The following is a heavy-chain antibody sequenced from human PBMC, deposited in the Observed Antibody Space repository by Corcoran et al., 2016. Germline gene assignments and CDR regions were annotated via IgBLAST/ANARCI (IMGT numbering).Heavy chain of an antibody. Sequence: QVQLVQSGGEVKKPGASVKVSCKASGYTFTTYGITWVRQAPGQGLEWMGWISGYNGDTNYAQKLQDRVTMTTDTSTSTAYMELRSLRSDDTAMYYCALTPYCIPATCYYFDYWGQGTLVTVSS. CDR2: ISGYNGDT. CDR1: GYTFTTYG. D-gene: IGHD2-2*01. CDR3: ALTPYCIPATCYYFDY. V-gene: IGHV1-18*01. J-gene: IGHJ4*02.